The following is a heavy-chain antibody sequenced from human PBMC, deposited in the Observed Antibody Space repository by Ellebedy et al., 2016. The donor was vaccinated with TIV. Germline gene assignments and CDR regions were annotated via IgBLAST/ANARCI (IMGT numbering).Heavy chain of an antibody. Sequence: MPSETLSLTCTVSGGSISSYYWSWIRQPPGQRLEWIGVMSDSGSTNYNPSLKSRVTMSLDTSKNHISLKLNSVTATDTAVYYCARSGDSSGYFHDWYFDLWGRGTLVTVSS. CDR2: MSDSGST. J-gene: IGHJ2*01. D-gene: IGHD3-22*01. CDR1: GGSISSYY. V-gene: IGHV4-59*01. CDR3: ARSGDSSGYFHDWYFDL.